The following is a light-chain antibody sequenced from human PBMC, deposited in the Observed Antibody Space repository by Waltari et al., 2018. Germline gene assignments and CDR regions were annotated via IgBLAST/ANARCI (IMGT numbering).Light chain of an antibody. J-gene: IGKJ1*01. CDR2: LGS. CDR3: MQTLQTPKT. V-gene: IGKV2-28*01. Sequence: EIVMTQSPLSLPVTPGEPASISCRFSQSLLYSNGNHYLDWYLQKPGQSPQLLIYLGSNRASGVPDRISGSGSGTDFTLKISRVEAEDVGIYYCMQTLQTPKTFGQGTKVEIK. CDR1: QSLLYSNGNHY.